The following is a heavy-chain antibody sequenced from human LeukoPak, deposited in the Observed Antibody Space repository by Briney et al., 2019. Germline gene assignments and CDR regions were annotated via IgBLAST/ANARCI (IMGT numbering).Heavy chain of an antibody. Sequence: ASAKVSCKVPGYTLTGLSMHWVRQAPGKGLEWMGGFDPEDGETIYAQKFQGRVTMTEDTSTDTAYMELSSLRSEDTAVYYCATESEVPADYGMDVWGQGTTVTVSS. D-gene: IGHD2-2*01. V-gene: IGHV1-24*01. J-gene: IGHJ6*02. CDR1: GYTLTGLS. CDR3: ATESEVPADYGMDV. CDR2: FDPEDGET.